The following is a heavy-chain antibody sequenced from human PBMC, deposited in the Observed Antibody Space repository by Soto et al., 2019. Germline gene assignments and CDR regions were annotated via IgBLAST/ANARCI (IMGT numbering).Heavy chain of an antibody. V-gene: IGHV3-21*01. CDR2: ISSSSSYI. CDR3: ARPEYYYDSRGYYGY. Sequence: EVQLVESGGGLVKPGGSLRLSCAASGFTFSSYSMNWVRQAPGKGLEWVSSISSSSSYIYYADSVKGRFTISRDNAKNSLYLQMNSRRAEDTAVYYCARPEYYYDSRGYYGYWGQGTLVTVSS. D-gene: IGHD3-22*01. J-gene: IGHJ4*02. CDR1: GFTFSSYS.